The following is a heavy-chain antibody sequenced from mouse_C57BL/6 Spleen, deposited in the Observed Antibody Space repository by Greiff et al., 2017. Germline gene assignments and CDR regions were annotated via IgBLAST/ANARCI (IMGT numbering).Heavy chain of an antibody. D-gene: IGHD3-2*02. CDR3: ASSSGLWFAY. J-gene: IGHJ3*01. V-gene: IGHV1-82*01. CDR2: IYPGDGAT. Sequence: QVQLQQSGPELVKPGASVKISCKASGYAFSSSWMNWVKQRPGKGLEGIGRIYPGDGATNYNGKFKGKATLTADKSSSTAYMQLSSLTSEDSAVDFCASSSGLWFAYWGQGTLVTVSA. CDR1: GYAFSSSW.